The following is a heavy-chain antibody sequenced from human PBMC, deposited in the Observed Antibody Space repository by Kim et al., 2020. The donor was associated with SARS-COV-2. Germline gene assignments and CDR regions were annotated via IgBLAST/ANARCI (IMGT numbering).Heavy chain of an antibody. Sequence: SETLSLTCTVSGGSISSSSNYWGWIRQPPGKGLEWIGSIYYSGSTYYNPSLKSRVTISVDTSKNQFSLKLSSVTAADTAVYYCAREYVLRDYDTTYYYYGMDVWGHGTPVTVSS. CDR2: IYYSGST. CDR3: AREYVLRDYDTTYYYYGMDV. J-gene: IGHJ6*02. V-gene: IGHV4-39*07. CDR1: GGSISSSSNY. D-gene: IGHD3-9*01.